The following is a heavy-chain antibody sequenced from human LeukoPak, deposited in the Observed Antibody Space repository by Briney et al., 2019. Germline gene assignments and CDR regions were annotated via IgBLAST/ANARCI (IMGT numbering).Heavy chain of an antibody. CDR3: ARGPVRDY. D-gene: IGHD4-17*01. V-gene: IGHV3-48*03. CDR2: IGTSGSTI. J-gene: IGHJ4*02. CDR1: GFTFSSYE. Sequence: GGSLRLSCAASGFTFSSYEMNWVRQAPGKGLEWVSYIGTSGSTIKYADSVKGRFTISRDNAKNSLYLQMNSLRAEDTAVYYCARGPVRDYWGQGTLVTVSS.